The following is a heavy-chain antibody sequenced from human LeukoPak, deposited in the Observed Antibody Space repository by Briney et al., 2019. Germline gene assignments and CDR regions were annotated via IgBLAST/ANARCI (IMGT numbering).Heavy chain of an antibody. D-gene: IGHD3-10*01. CDR1: GYSISSGYY. CDR3: ARGPSGSGSYLDY. J-gene: IGHJ4*02. V-gene: IGHV4-38-2*02. Sequence: SETPSLTCTVSGYSISSGYYWGWIRQPPGKGLEWIGSIYHSGSTYYNPSLKSRVTISVDTSKDQFSLKLSSVTAADTAVYYCARGPSGSGSYLDYWGQGTLVTVSS. CDR2: IYHSGST.